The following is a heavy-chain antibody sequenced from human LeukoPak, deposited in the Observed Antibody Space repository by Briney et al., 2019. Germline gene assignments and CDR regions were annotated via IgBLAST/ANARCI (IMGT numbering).Heavy chain of an antibody. V-gene: IGHV4-59*01. Sequence: SETLSLTCAVYGGSFSGYYWSWIRQPPGKGLEWIGYIYYSGSTNYNPSLKSRVTISVDTSKNQFSLKLSSVTAADTAVYYCARADTMVRGVIDYWGQGTLVTVSS. CDR2: IYYSGST. CDR3: ARADTMVRGVIDY. J-gene: IGHJ4*02. D-gene: IGHD3-10*01. CDR1: GGSFSGYY.